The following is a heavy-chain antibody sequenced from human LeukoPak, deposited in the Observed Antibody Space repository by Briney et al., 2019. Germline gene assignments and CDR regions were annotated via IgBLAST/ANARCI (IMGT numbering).Heavy chain of an antibody. J-gene: IGHJ4*02. V-gene: IGHV1-69*05. Sequence: SVKVSCTASGGTFSSYAISWVRQAPGQGLEWMGGIIPIFGTANYAQKFQGRVTITTDESTSTAYMELSSLRSEDTAVYYCARDEAVALGHRFDYWGQGTLVTVSS. CDR2: IIPIFGTA. CDR3: ARDEAVALGHRFDY. CDR1: GGTFSSYA. D-gene: IGHD6-19*01.